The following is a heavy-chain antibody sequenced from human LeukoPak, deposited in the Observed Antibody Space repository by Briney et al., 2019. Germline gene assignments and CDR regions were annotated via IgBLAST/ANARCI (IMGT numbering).Heavy chain of an antibody. Sequence: GASVKVSCKASGYTFTSYDINWVRQATGQGLEWMGWMNPNSGNTGYAQKFQGRVTMTRNTSISTAYMELSSLTSEDTAVYYCARGPKRLVEGYYYYYYMDVWGKGTTVTVSS. D-gene: IGHD2-15*01. CDR2: MNPNSGNT. CDR3: ARGPKRLVEGYYYYYYMDV. V-gene: IGHV1-8*01. J-gene: IGHJ6*03. CDR1: GYTFTSYD.